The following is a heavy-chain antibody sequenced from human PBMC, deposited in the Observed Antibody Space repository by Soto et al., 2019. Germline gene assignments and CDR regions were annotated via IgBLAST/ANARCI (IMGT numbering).Heavy chain of an antibody. V-gene: IGHV3-30*18. CDR1: GFTFSTYG. CDR2: ISQDGTNR. Sequence: QVQLVESGGGVVQPGRSLRLSCAASGFTFSTYGMHWVRQAPGKGLEWVAVISQDGTNRYYADSVKGRFTISRDNYKNLLFSPMDRLRTEETAGFYCAKEWAAVAGTYVFDVWGQGTMVTVSS. D-gene: IGHD6-19*01. CDR3: AKEWAAVAGTYVFDV. J-gene: IGHJ3*01.